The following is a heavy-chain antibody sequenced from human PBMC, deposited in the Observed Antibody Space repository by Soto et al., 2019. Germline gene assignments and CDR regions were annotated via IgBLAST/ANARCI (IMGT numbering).Heavy chain of an antibody. CDR2: ISGSGDST. V-gene: IGHV3-23*01. D-gene: IGHD2-8*01. J-gene: IGHJ4*02. Sequence: GGSLRLSCAASGFSFISYAMSWVRQAPGKGLEWISLISGSGDSTYYADSVKGRFTISRDNSKNTLYLQMNSLRAEDTAVYYCAKQFCTYGVCYYFDYWGQGTLVTVSS. CDR3: AKQFCTYGVCYYFDY. CDR1: GFSFISYA.